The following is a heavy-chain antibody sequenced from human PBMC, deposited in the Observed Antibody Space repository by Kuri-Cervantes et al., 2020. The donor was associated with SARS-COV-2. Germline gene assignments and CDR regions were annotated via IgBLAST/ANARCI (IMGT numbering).Heavy chain of an antibody. CDR2: ISWNSGSI. CDR3: AKSPGGCGESIDY. Sequence: LSLTCAASGVTFSGHWIHWVRQAPGKGLVWVSGISWNSGSIGYADSVKGRFTISRDNAKNSLYLQMNSLRAEDTALYYCAKSPGGCGESIDYWGQGTLVTVSS. CDR1: GVTFSGHW. D-gene: IGHD3-10*01. V-gene: IGHV3-9*01. J-gene: IGHJ4*02.